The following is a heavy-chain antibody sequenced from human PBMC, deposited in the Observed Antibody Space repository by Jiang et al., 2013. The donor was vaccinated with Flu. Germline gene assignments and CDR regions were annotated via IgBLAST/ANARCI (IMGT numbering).Heavy chain of an antibody. Sequence: TVSGGSISSGGYYWSWIRQHPGKGLEWIGYIYYSGSTYYNPSLKSLVTISVDTSKNQFSLKLSSVTAADTAVYYCARSRYYDFWSGYYTGDWFDPWGQGTLVTVSS. CDR2: IYYSGST. J-gene: IGHJ5*02. CDR1: GGSISSGGYY. D-gene: IGHD3-3*01. CDR3: ARSRYYDFWSGYYTGDWFDP. V-gene: IGHV4-31*01.